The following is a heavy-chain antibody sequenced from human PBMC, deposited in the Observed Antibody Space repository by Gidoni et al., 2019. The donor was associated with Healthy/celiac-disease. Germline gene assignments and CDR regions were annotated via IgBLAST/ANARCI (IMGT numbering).Heavy chain of an antibody. V-gene: IGHV5-51*01. CDR2: IYPGDSDT. Sequence: EVQLVQSGAAVKKPGESLKISCKGYGYSFTRYWIGWVRQMPGKGLEWIGIIYPGDSDTRYSPSFQGQVTISADKSISTAYLQWSSLKASDTAMYYCARLWECSSTSCYTFDYWGQGTLVTVSS. D-gene: IGHD2-2*02. CDR3: ARLWECSSTSCYTFDY. CDR1: GYSFTRYW. J-gene: IGHJ4*02.